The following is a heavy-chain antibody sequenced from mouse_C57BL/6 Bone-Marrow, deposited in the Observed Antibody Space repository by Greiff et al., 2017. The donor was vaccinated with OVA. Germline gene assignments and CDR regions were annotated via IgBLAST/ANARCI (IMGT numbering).Heavy chain of an antibody. Sequence: VKLQESGPGLVKPSQSLFLTCSITGFPITSGYYWIWIRQSPGKPLEWMGYITHSGETFYNPSLQSPISITRETSKNQFFLQLNSVTTEDTAMYYCAVEKNYDGSSYWYFDVWGTGTTVTVSS. J-gene: IGHJ1*03. CDR2: ITHSGET. CDR1: GFPITSGYY. CDR3: AVEKNYDGSSYWYFDV. V-gene: IGHV12-3*01. D-gene: IGHD1-1*01.